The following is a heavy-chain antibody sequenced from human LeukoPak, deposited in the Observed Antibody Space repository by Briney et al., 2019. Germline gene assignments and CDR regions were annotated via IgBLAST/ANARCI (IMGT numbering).Heavy chain of an antibody. CDR3: ARAYGGQQQLVLIRSDAFDI. CDR2: ISSSGSTI. D-gene: IGHD6-13*01. CDR1: GFTFSDYY. Sequence: GGSLRLSCAASGFTFSDYYMSWIRQAPGKGLEWVSYISSSGSTIYYADSVKGRFTISRDNAKNTLYLQMNSLRAEDTAVYYCARAYGGQQQLVLIRSDAFDIWGQGTMVTVSS. J-gene: IGHJ3*02. V-gene: IGHV3-11*04.